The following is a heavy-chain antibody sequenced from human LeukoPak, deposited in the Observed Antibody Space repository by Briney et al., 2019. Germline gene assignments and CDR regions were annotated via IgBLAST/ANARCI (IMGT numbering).Heavy chain of an antibody. CDR3: ARALSSGYYSLNY. D-gene: IGHD3-22*01. V-gene: IGHV4-34*01. Sequence: KPSETLSLTCAVYGGSFSGYYWSWIRQPPGKGLEWIGEINHSGSTNYNPSLKSRVTISVDTSKNQFSLKLSSVTAADTAVYYCARALSSGYYSLNYWGQGTRVTVSS. CDR1: GGSFSGYY. CDR2: INHSGST. J-gene: IGHJ4*02.